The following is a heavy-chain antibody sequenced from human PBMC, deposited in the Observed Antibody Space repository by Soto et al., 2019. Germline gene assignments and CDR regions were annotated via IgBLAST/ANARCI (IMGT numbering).Heavy chain of an antibody. CDR2: IYPGDSDT. J-gene: IGHJ6*02. CDR1: GYSFTSYW. Sequence: PGESLKISCKGSGYSFTSYWIGWVRQMPGKGLEWMGIIYPGDSDTRYSPSFQGQVTISADKSISTAYLQWSSLKASDTAMYYCAREYSSWYWTYYYYYGMDVWGQGTTVTVSS. D-gene: IGHD6-6*01. CDR3: AREYSSWYWTYYYYYGMDV. V-gene: IGHV5-51*01.